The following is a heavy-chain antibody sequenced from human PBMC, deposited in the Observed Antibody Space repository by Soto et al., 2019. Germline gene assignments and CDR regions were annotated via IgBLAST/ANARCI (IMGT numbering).Heavy chain of an antibody. V-gene: IGHV4-30-4*02. J-gene: IGHJ4*02. CDR2: IYYSGST. D-gene: IGHD3-22*01. CDR1: GGSISSGDYY. Sequence: PSDTLSLTCTVSGGSISSGDYYWSWIRQPPGKGLEWIGYIYYSGSTYYNPSLKSRVTISVDTSKNQFSLKLSSVTAADTAVYYCARVVGYYYDSSGYFRSRYYFDYWGQGTLVTVSS. CDR3: ARVVGYYYDSSGYFRSRYYFDY.